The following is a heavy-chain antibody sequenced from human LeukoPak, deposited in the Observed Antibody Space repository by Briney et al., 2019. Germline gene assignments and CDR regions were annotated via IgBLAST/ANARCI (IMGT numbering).Heavy chain of an antibody. CDR2: ISSRSTTI. V-gene: IGHV3-11*01. CDR3: GKGSLAVAATPLDF. CDR1: GFDFSNSF. J-gene: IGHJ4*02. Sequence: GGSQRLSCTASGFDFSNSFMSWVRQAPGKGLEWISYISSRSTTIYYADSVKGRFTISRDNGKNTVYLQMNNLRVDDTAVFYCGKGSLAVAATPLDFWGQGTLVTVSS. D-gene: IGHD6-19*01.